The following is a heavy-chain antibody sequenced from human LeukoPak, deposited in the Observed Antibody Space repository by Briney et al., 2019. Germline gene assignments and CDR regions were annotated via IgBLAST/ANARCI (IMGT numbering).Heavy chain of an antibody. CDR1: GGTFSSYA. Sequence: SVKVSCTASGGTFSSYAISWVRQAPGQGLEWMGGIIPIFGTANYAQKFQGKVTITADESTSTAYMELSSLRSEDTAVYYCARGPLYEVPYYNHYYGMDAWGQGTTVTVAS. D-gene: IGHD3-22*01. CDR3: ARGPLYEVPYYNHYYGMDA. CDR2: IIPIFGTA. J-gene: IGHJ6*02. V-gene: IGHV1-69*13.